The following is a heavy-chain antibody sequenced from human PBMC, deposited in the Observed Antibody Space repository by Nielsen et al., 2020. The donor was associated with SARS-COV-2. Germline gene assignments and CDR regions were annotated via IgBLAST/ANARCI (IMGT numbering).Heavy chain of an antibody. CDR1: GFNFSDYY. J-gene: IGHJ4*02. CDR3: ARDLPYGGGDCVDYFDY. Sequence: GESLKISCAASGFNFSDYYMSWIRQAPGKGLEWVSYISSSSSYTNYADSVKGRFTISRDNSKNTLYLQMNSLRAEDTAVYYCARDLPYGGGDCVDYFDYWGQGTLVTVSS. CDR2: ISSSSSYT. D-gene: IGHD2-21*02. V-gene: IGHV3-11*06.